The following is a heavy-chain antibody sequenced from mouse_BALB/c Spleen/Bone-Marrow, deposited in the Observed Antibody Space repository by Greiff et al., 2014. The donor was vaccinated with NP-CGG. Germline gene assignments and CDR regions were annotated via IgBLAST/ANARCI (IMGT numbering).Heavy chain of an antibody. CDR1: GYNFISYW. CDR2: INPGNGRT. J-gene: IGHJ1*01. V-gene: IGHV1S81*02. Sequence: VQLQQSGAELVKPGASVKLPCKTSGYNFISYWIHWVKQRPGQGLEWIGEINPGNGRTNYNEKFKNKATLTIDKSSSTAYMQLSRLTSEDSAVYYCARWGKGYFDVWGAGTTVTVSS. D-gene: IGHD1-3*01. CDR3: ARWGKGYFDV.